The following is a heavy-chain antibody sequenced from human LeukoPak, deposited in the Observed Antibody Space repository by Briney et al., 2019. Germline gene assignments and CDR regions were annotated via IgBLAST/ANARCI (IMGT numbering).Heavy chain of an antibody. D-gene: IGHD6-19*01. V-gene: IGHV1-69*04. CDR2: IIPIFGVA. Sequence: GASVKVSCKASGGTFSTYAISWVRQAPGQGLEWMGRIIPIFGVAKYAQKFQGRVTITADKSTSTAYMELSSLTSEDTAVYYCAREGTSVAGTWWFDPWGQGTLVTVS. J-gene: IGHJ5*02. CDR1: GGTFSTYA. CDR3: AREGTSVAGTWWFDP.